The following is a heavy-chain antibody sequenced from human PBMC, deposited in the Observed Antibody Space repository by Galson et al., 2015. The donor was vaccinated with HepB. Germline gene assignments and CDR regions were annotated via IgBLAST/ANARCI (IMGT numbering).Heavy chain of an antibody. CDR2: ISGSSSST. J-gene: IGHJ4*02. V-gene: IGHV3-11*05. D-gene: IGHD2-8*01. Sequence: SLRLSCAVSGVTFSDYYMSWIRQAPGKGLEWVSYISGSSSSTNYVDSVKGRFTISRDNAKKSLYLQMNSLRAEDTAVYYCVRGDRILTAGYWGQGTLVTVSS. CDR1: GVTFSDYY. CDR3: VRGDRILTAGY.